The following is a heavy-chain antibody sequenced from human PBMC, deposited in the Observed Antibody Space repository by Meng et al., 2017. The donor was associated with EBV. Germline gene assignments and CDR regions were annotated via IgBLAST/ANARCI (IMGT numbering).Heavy chain of an antibody. D-gene: IGHD3-10*01. CDR3: ASESGRGYTPDY. CDR1: GGPFRNYA. J-gene: IGHJ4*02. V-gene: IGHV1-69*01. Sequence: GQVVQSAAGVKKPGSSVKVSCKTSGGPFRNYAISWVRQAPGQGLEWLGGFLPTLGAPNYAQKFHGRVSITADESTSTHYMDLSSLRSEDTAVYYCASESGRGYTPDYWGQGTLVTVSS. CDR2: FLPTLGAP.